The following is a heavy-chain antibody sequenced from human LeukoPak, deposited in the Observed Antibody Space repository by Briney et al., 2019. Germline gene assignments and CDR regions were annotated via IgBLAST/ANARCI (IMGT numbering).Heavy chain of an antibody. CDR1: GYTFTSYF. V-gene: IGHV1-46*01. Sequence: ASVKVSCKTSGYTFTSYFMHWVRQAPGQGPEWMAIINPSTGSANYAQEFRGRFTMTMDTSTRTFFMELSSLRSEDTAVYYCARGDYSNYNNWFDPWGQGTLVTVSS. D-gene: IGHD4-11*01. CDR3: ARGDYSNYNNWFDP. J-gene: IGHJ5*02. CDR2: INPSTGSA.